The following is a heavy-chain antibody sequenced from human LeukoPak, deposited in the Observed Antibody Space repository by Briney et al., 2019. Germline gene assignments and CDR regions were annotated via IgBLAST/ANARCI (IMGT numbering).Heavy chain of an antibody. CDR3: ARTWSSSGYRTHWYFDL. Sequence: GESLKISCKGSGYSFTSYWIGWVRQMPGKGLEWMGIIYPGDSDTRYSPSFQGQVTISADKSISTAYLQWSSLKASDTAMYYCARTWSSSGYRTHWYFDLWGRGTLVTVSS. D-gene: IGHD3-22*01. J-gene: IGHJ2*01. CDR1: GYSFTSYW. V-gene: IGHV5-51*01. CDR2: IYPGDSDT.